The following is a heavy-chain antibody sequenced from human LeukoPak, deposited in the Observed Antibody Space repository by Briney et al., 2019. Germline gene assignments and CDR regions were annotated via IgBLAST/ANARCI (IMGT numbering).Heavy chain of an antibody. J-gene: IGHJ3*02. CDR1: GYSSTSYW. CDR3: ARPRRRIQLWLEAPDDAFDI. V-gene: IGHV5-51*01. Sequence: GESLKISCKGSGYSSTSYWIGWVRQMPGKGLEWMGIIYPGDSDTRYSPSFQGQVTISADKSISTAYLQWSSLKASDTAMYYCARPRRRIQLWLEAPDDAFDIWGQGTMVTVSS. CDR2: IYPGDSDT. D-gene: IGHD5-18*01.